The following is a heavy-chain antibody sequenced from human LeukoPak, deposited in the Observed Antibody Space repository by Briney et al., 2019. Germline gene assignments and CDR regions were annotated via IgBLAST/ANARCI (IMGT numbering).Heavy chain of an antibody. CDR2: INHSGGT. Sequence: GSLRLSCAGSGFTLSSYEMNWVRQPPGKGLEWIGEINHSGGTNYNPSLKSRVTISVDTSKNQFSLKLSSVTAADTAVYYCASAMIGVPDDAFDIWGQGTMVTVSS. CDR1: GFTLSSYE. D-gene: IGHD3-22*01. V-gene: IGHV4-34*01. J-gene: IGHJ3*02. CDR3: ASAMIGVPDDAFDI.